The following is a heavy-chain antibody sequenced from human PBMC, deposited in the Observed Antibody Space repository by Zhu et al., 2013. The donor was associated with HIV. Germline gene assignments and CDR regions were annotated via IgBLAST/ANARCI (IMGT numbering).Heavy chain of an antibody. J-gene: IGHJ5*02. CDR2: IIPIFGTA. CDR1: GGTFSSYA. Sequence: QVQLVQSGAEVKKPGSSVKVSCKASGGTFSSYAISWVRQAPGQGLEWMGGIIPIFGTANYAQKFQGRVTITADKSTSTAYMELSSLRSEDTAVYYCAQPRGCSGGSCYSEDGWFDPWGQGTLVTVSS. D-gene: IGHD2-15*01. CDR3: AQPRGCSGGSCYSEDGWFDP. V-gene: IGHV1-69*06.